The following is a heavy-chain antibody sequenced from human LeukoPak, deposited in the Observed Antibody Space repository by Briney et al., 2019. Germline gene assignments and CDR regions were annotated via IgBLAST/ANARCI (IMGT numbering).Heavy chain of an antibody. CDR3: ARRGYYDSSGYDY. J-gene: IGHJ4*02. Sequence: GGSLRLSCTSSGFAFDDYGMGWVRQAPGKGLEWVSSISGTSTDIYYADSVKGRFTISRDNAKNSLYLQINSLRAEDTAIYYCARRGYYDSSGYDYWGQGTLVTVSS. V-gene: IGHV3-21*01. CDR2: ISGTSTDI. D-gene: IGHD3-22*01. CDR1: GFAFDDYG.